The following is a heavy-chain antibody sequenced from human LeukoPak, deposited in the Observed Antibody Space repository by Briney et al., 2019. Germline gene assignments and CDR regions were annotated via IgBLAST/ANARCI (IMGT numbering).Heavy chain of an antibody. Sequence: GGSLRLSCAASGFTFSSYGMSWVRQAPGKGLEWVTFIRYDGSNKYYADSVKGRFIISRDNSKNTLYLQMNSLRAEDTAVYYCAKDTVKVTTIRRVPHYMDVWGKGTTVTISS. V-gene: IGHV3-30*02. CDR2: IRYDGSNK. CDR3: AKDTVKVTTIRRVPHYMDV. D-gene: IGHD5-12*01. CDR1: GFTFSSYG. J-gene: IGHJ6*03.